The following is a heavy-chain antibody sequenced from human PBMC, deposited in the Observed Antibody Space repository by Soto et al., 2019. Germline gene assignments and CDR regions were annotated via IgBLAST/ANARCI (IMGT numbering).Heavy chain of an antibody. CDR1: GFTFSSYS. D-gene: IGHD5-18*01. CDR3: AKDQIQLWPYGMDV. V-gene: IGHV3-74*01. Sequence: GGSLRLSCAASGFTFSSYSMHWVRQAPGKGLVWVSRISSDGSSTTYADSVKGRFTISRDNSKNTLYLQMNSLRAEDTAVYYCAKDQIQLWPYGMDVWGQGTTVTVSS. J-gene: IGHJ6*02. CDR2: ISSDGSST.